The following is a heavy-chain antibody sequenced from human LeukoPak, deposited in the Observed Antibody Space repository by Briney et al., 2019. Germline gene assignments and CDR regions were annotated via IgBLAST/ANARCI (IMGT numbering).Heavy chain of an antibody. V-gene: IGHV4-61*02. J-gene: IGHJ4*02. D-gene: IGHD3-22*01. CDR1: GGSISSGSYY. CDR2: IYTSGST. CDR3: ASGEEDYDSSGYYYRDY. Sequence: SETLSLTCTVSGGSISSGSYYWSWIRQPAGKGLEWIGRIYTSGSTNYNPSLKSRVTISVDTSKNQFSLKLSSVTAADTAVYYCASGEEDYDSSGYYYRDYWGQGTLVTVSS.